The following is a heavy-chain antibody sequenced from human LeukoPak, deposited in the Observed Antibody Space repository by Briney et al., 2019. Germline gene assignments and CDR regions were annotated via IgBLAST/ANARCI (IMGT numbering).Heavy chain of an antibody. CDR3: ARGDNRDYAARGGSGWYGFRRLPRFDP. J-gene: IGHJ5*02. CDR2: ISSSSSTI. CDR1: GFTVSSYS. D-gene: IGHD6-19*01. Sequence: GGSLRLSCAASGFTVSSYSMNWVRQAPGKGLEWVSYISSSSSTIYYADSVKGRFTISRDNAKNSLYLQVNSLRDEDTAVYYCARGDNRDYAARGGSGWYGFRRLPRFDPWGQGTLVTVSS. V-gene: IGHV3-48*02.